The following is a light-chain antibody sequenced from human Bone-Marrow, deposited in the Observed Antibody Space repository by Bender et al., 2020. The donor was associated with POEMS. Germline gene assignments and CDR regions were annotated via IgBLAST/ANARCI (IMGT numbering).Light chain of an antibody. CDR2: DNN. J-gene: IGLJ3*02. CDR3: GAWDSSLNVWV. Sequence: QSVLTQPPSVSAAPGQTVTISCSGSSSNIEKNYVSWYQQLPEAAPKIVIFDNNKRPSAISDRFSGSKSGTSATLGIVGLQTGDEGHYYCGAWDSSLNVWVFAGGTKLTVL. CDR1: SSNIEKNY. V-gene: IGLV1-51*01.